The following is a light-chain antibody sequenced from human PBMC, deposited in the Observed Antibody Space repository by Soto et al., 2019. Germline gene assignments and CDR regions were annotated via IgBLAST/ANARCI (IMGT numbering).Light chain of an antibody. CDR3: QVWDRGSAPVV. J-gene: IGLJ2*01. CDR1: NIGSKG. CDR2: SDT. Sequence: SYELTQPPSVSGAPGKTASSSGGVNNIGSKGVHWYQQTPGQAPVLVIYSDTDLPPVIPERFSGSNSANLATLTIRGVEAGDEADYYCQVWDRGSAPVVLGGGTKETVL. V-gene: IGLV3-21*04.